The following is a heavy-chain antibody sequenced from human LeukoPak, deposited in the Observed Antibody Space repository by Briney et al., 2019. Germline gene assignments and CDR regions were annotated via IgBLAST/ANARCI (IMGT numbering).Heavy chain of an antibody. CDR1: GGSISSSSYY. J-gene: IGHJ3*02. D-gene: IGHD3-3*01. V-gene: IGHV4-39*01. CDR2: IYYSGST. CDR3: ARGTVLRFLEWPPYDAFDI. Sequence: SEILSLTCTVSGGSISSSSYYWGWIRQPPGKGLEWIGSIYYSGSTYYNPSLKSRVTISVDTSKNQFSLKLSSVTAADTAVYYCARGTVLRFLEWPPYDAFDIWGQGTMVTVSS.